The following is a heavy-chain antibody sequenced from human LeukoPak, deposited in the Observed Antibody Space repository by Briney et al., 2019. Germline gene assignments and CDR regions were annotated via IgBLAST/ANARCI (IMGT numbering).Heavy chain of an antibody. CDR3: ARFRDIVATITDYYYMDV. J-gene: IGHJ6*03. CDR1: GYSFTSYW. D-gene: IGHD5-12*01. CDR2: IYPGDSDT. V-gene: IGHV5-51*01. Sequence: PGESLKISCKGSGYSFTSYWIGWVRQMPGIGLEWMGIIYPGDSDTRYSPSFQGQVTISADKSISTAYLQWSSLKASDTAMYYCARFRDIVATITDYYYMDVWGKGTTVTVSS.